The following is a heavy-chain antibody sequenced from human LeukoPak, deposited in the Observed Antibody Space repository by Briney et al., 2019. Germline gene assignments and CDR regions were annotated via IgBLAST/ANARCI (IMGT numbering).Heavy chain of an antibody. CDR2: IYYSGST. Sequence: SETLSLTCTVSGGSISSYYWSWIRQPPGKGLEWIGYIYYSGSTNYNPSLKSRVTISVDTSKNQFSLKLSSVTAADPAVYYCARDRDTRTLDVWGQGTTVTVSS. J-gene: IGHJ6*02. CDR1: GGSISSYY. D-gene: IGHD5-18*01. CDR3: ARDRDTRTLDV. V-gene: IGHV4-59*01.